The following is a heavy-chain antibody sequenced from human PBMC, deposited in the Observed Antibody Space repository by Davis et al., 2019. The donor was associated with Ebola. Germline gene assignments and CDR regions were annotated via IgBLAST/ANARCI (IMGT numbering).Heavy chain of an antibody. V-gene: IGHV1-69*04. J-gene: IGHJ6*02. D-gene: IGHD2-2*01. CDR1: GGTFSSYA. Sequence: SVKVSCKASGGTFSSYAISWVRQAPGQGLEWMGRIIPILGIANYAQKFQGRVTITADKSTSTAYMELSSLRSEDTAVYYCARENKDIVVVPAAIFYYYGMDVWGQGTTVTVSS. CDR3: ARENKDIVVVPAAIFYYYGMDV. CDR2: IIPILGIA.